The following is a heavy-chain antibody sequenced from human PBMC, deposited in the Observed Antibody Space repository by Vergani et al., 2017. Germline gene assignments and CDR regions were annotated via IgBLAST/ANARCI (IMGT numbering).Heavy chain of an antibody. CDR2: IQFDGNNQ. CDR1: GFTLSNYD. Sequence: QVQLVESGGGVVQRGGSLRLSCATSGFTLSNYDMQWFRQGPGKGLEFVAFIQFDGNNQYYADSVKGRFTLSRDLSKNTLYLQMNSLRTDDTATYYCAKHFRVWGIDYWGEGTQVIVSS. D-gene: IGHD3-16*01. J-gene: IGHJ4*02. CDR3: AKHFRVWGIDY. V-gene: IGHV3-30*02.